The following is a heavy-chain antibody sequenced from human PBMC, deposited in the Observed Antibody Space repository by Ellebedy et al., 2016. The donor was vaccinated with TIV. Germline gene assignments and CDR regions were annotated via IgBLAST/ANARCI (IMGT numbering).Heavy chain of an antibody. Sequence: MPSETLSLTCTVSGGSVSSGDYYWNWIRQPPGKGLEWIAYVHYSGSTNYNPSLESRVTISVDTSKNQVSLKLTSVTAADTAVYYCAREGTDGYNYFYYWGRGTLVTVSS. V-gene: IGHV4-61*08. CDR3: AREGTDGYNYFYY. J-gene: IGHJ4*02. CDR2: VHYSGST. CDR1: GGSVSSGDYY. D-gene: IGHD5-24*01.